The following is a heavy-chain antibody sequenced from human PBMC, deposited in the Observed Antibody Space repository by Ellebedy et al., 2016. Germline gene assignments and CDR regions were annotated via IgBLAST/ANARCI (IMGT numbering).Heavy chain of an antibody. CDR3: ARRAYSSSWLPYFDN. J-gene: IGHJ4*02. V-gene: IGHV1-46*01. D-gene: IGHD6-13*01. Sequence: ASVKVSCKASGYTFTGYYLHWVRQAPGQGLEWMGIINPSGVGTSYAQKFQGRVTVTRDTSTSTVYMEVSSLRSEDTAVYYCARRAYSSSWLPYFDNWGQGTLVTVSS. CDR1: GYTFTGYY. CDR2: INPSGVGT.